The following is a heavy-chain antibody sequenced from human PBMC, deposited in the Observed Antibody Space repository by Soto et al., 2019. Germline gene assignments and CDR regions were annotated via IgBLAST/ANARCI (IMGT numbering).Heavy chain of an antibody. D-gene: IGHD2-2*01. V-gene: IGHV1-18*04. CDR2: ISAYNGNT. CDR1: GYTFTSYG. J-gene: IGHJ5*02. Sequence: ASVKVSCKASGYTFTSYGISWVRQAPGQGLEWMGWISAYNGNTNYAQKLQGRVTMTTDTSTSTAYMELRSLRSDDTAVYYCARERDCSSTSCYLLFSGNWFDPWGQGTLVTVS. CDR3: ARERDCSSTSCYLLFSGNWFDP.